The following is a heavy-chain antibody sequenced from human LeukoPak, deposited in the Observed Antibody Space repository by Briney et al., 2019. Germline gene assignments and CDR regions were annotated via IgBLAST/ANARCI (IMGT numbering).Heavy chain of an antibody. J-gene: IGHJ4*02. CDR3: ARGGIVGATETNFDY. CDR1: GGSIRSSYYY. V-gene: IGHV4-39*07. CDR2: INHSGST. D-gene: IGHD1-26*01. Sequence: SETLSLTCTVSGGSIRSSYYYWGWIRQPPGKGLEWIGEINHSGSTNYNPSLKSRVTISVDTSKNQFSLKLSSVTAADTAVYYCARGGIVGATETNFDYWGQGTLVTVSS.